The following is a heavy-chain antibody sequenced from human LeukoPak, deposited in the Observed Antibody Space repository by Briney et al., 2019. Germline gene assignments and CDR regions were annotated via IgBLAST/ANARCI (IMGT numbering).Heavy chain of an antibody. V-gene: IGHV1-58*02. D-gene: IGHD5-18*01. CDR3: ARAIRLYSYGSAEDY. CDR1: GFTFTSSA. CDR2: IVVGSGNT. J-gene: IGHJ4*02. Sequence: EALVKVSCKASGFTFTSSAMQWVRQARGQRLEWIGWIVVGSGNTNYAQKFQGRVTMTRDMSTSTVYMELSSLRSEDTAVYYCARAIRLYSYGSAEDYWGQGTLVTVSS.